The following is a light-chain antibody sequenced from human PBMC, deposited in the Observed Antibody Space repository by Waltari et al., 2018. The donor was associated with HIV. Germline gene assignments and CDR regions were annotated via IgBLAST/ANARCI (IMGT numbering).Light chain of an antibody. CDR1: ETIGNW. V-gene: IGKV1-5*03. J-gene: IGKJ1*01. CDR2: RAS. Sequence: DIEMTQSPSTLSASVGDTVTITCRTSETIGNWLAWYPMKPGKAADLLIYRASTLKSGVPSRFSGRGSGTEFALTVRGLQPDDFGTFFCQQYNVYPWTFGQGTRVDLK. CDR3: QQYNVYPWT.